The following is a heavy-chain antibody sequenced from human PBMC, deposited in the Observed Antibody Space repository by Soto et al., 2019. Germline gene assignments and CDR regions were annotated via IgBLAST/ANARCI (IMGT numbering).Heavy chain of an antibody. Sequence: GGSLRLSCAASGFTFSSYGMHWVRQAPGKGLEWVAVISYDGSNKYYADSVKGRFTISRDNSKNTLYLQMNSLRADDTAVYYCANDRLAGGLDYWGRGTLVTVS. CDR2: ISYDGSNK. V-gene: IGHV3-30*18. D-gene: IGHD3-16*01. CDR1: GFTFSSYG. J-gene: IGHJ4*02. CDR3: ANDRLAGGLDY.